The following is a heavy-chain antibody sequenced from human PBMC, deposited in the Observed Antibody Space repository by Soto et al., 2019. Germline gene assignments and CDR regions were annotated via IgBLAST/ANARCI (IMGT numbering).Heavy chain of an antibody. D-gene: IGHD3-10*01. J-gene: IGHJ4*02. Sequence: PSETLSLTCTVSGGSISSSSYYWGWIRQQPEKGLEWIGSIYYSGSTYYNPSLKSRVTISVDTSKNQFSLKLSSVTAADTAVYYFARLELGSYYGSGSYYIDYWGQGTLVTVSS. CDR2: IYYSGST. CDR1: GGSISSSSYY. V-gene: IGHV4-39*01. CDR3: ARLELGSYYGSGSYYIDY.